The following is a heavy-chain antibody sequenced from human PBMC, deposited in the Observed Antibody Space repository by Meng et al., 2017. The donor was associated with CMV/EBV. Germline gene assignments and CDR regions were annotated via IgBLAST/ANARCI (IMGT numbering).Heavy chain of an antibody. Sequence: LKISCTASGFTFGDYAMSWVRQAPGKGLEWVGFIRSKAYGGTTEYAASVKGRFTISRDDSKSIAYLKMNSLNTEDTAVYYCTIDCSGGSCYPHYYYGMDVWGQGTTVTVSS. CDR1: GFTFGDYA. V-gene: IGHV3-49*04. CDR3: TIDCSGGSCYPHYYYGMDV. D-gene: IGHD2-15*01. CDR2: IRSKAYGGTT. J-gene: IGHJ6*02.